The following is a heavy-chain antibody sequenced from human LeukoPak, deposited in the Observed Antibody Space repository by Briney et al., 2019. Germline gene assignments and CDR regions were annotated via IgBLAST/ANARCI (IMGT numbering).Heavy chain of an antibody. J-gene: IGHJ5*02. CDR3: ARHSAHDSRWFDP. CDR2: IYYNGII. Sequence: SETLSLTCTVSGGSISIGDYYLSWIRPPPGKGLEWIASIYYNGIIYYNPSLRSRIFISVDTSKNQFSLKLSSMTAADTAVYYCARHSAHDSRWFDPWGQGTLVTVSS. V-gene: IGHV4-30-4*08. CDR1: GGSISIGDYY. D-gene: IGHD5-12*01.